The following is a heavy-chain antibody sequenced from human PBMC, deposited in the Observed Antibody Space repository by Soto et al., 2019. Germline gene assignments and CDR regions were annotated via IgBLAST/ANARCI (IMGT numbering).Heavy chain of an antibody. CDR3: ARGVFAVPYYYDSRSFLSYFDC. V-gene: IGHV3-7*04. Sequence: GRSLRLSCAASGFTFSDYWMTWVRQAPGKGLEWVANIKQDGSEKYYVDSVKGRFTISRDNAKNSLYLQMNSLRAEDTAVYYCARGVFAVPYYYDSRSFLSYFDCRGHGTLVPVSS. J-gene: IGHJ4*01. D-gene: IGHD3-22*01. CDR2: IKQDGSEK. CDR1: GFTFSDYW.